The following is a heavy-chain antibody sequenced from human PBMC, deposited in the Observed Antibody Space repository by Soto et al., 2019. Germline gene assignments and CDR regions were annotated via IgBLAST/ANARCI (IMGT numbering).Heavy chain of an antibody. J-gene: IGHJ4*02. CDR3: ANVGRHPTIVPDAAS. CDR1: GYTFTSYG. Sequence: SVQVCCKASGYTFTSYGISWVRQAPGQGLEWMGWISAYNGNTNYAQKLQGRVTMTTDTSTSTAYMELSSLRSDDTAVYYCANVGRHPTIVPDAASWGQGSLV. D-gene: IGHD2-2*01. CDR2: ISAYNGNT. V-gene: IGHV1-18*01.